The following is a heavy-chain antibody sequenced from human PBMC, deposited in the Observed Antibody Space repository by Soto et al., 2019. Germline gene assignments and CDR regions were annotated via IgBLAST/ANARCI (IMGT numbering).Heavy chain of an antibody. V-gene: IGHV3-23*01. J-gene: IGHJ4*02. CDR1: GFTFGSYA. Sequence: GGSLRLSCEASGFTFGSYAMSWVRQAPGKGLEWVSTILSSTYYADSVKGRFTISRDISKNTLYLQVNSLRAEDTAVYYCAVHMSTVPTSLDYWGQGTLVTVSS. CDR3: AVHMSTVPTSLDY. D-gene: IGHD4-17*01. CDR2: ILSST.